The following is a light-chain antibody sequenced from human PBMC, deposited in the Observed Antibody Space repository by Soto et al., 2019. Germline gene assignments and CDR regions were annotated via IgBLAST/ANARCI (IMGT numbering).Light chain of an antibody. CDR2: DAS. V-gene: IGKV3-11*01. Sequence: EIVLTQSPATLSFSPGERATLSCRASRSVNSYLAWYQQKPGRAPRLLISDASNRATGIPARFSGSGSGTDFTLTISSLEPEDFAVYYCQHRSEWPVSFGHGIRLEIX. J-gene: IGKJ5*01. CDR1: RSVNSY. CDR3: QHRSEWPVS.